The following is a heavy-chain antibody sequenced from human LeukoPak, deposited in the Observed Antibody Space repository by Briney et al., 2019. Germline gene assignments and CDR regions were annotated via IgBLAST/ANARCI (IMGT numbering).Heavy chain of an antibody. V-gene: IGHV3-11*04. CDR2: ISSSGSTI. CDR3: ARDLYRYTSSSVFDY. CDR1: GFTFSDYY. D-gene: IGHD6-6*01. Sequence: GGSLRLSCAASGFTFSDYYMSWIRQAPGKGLEWVSYISSSGSTIYYADSVKGRFTISRDNSKNTLYLQMNSLRAEDTAVYYCARDLYRYTSSSVFDYWGQGTLVTVSS. J-gene: IGHJ4*02.